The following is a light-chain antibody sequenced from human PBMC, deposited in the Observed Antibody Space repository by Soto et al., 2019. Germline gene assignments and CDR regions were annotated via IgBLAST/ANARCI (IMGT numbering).Light chain of an antibody. Sequence: ALRRSPGPLTFSPGVQDPFSVRASQSVTRYLAWYQQKPGQAPRLLIYDASSRATGIPARFSGSGSGTDFTLAISRLEPEDFAVYYCLQRSSWPITFGQGTRLEIK. CDR1: QSVTRY. CDR2: DAS. J-gene: IGKJ5*01. V-gene: IGKV3-11*01. CDR3: LQRSSWPIT.